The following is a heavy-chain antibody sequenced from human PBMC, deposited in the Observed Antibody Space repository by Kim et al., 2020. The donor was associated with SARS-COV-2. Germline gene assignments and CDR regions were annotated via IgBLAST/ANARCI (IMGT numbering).Heavy chain of an antibody. CDR3: ARDLSGDPYYYGMDV. J-gene: IGHJ6*02. Sequence: SETLSLTCAVSGGSISSSNWWSWVRQPPGKGLEWIGEIYHSGSTNYNPSLKSRVTISVDKSKNQFSLKLSSVTAADTAVYYCARDLSGDPYYYGMDVWGQGTTVTVSS. CDR1: GGSISSSNW. CDR2: IYHSGST. V-gene: IGHV4-4*02. D-gene: IGHD4-17*01.